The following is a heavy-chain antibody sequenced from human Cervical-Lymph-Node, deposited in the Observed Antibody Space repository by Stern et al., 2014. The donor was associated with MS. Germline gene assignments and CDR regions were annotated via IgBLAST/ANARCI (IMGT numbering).Heavy chain of an antibody. D-gene: IGHD2-8*01. CDR1: GFTFRSYG. J-gene: IGHJ4*02. V-gene: IGHV3-30*03. CDR2: ISYDGNHK. CDR3: ARDYEDTSMLFDH. Sequence: VQLVDSGGAVVPPGRSLRLSCAASGFTFRSYGMHWVRQAPGKGLEGVTVISYDGNHKYYAASVKGRFTISRDNSKNTLHLQMNSVTPDDTAIYYCARDYEDTSMLFDHWGQGTLVTVSS.